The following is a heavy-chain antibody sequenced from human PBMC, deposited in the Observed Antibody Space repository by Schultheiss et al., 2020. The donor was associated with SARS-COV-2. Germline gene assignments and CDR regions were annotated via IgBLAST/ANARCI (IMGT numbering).Heavy chain of an antibody. J-gene: IGHJ6*02. CDR1: GGSISSGSYY. CDR2: IYHSGST. CDR3: ARGSFRGYDYYYYYGMDV. V-gene: IGHV4-30-2*05. Sequence: SETLSLTFTVSGGSISSGSYYWSWIRQPPGKGLEWIGEIYHSGSTYYNPSLKSRVTISVDTSKNQFSLKLSSVTAADTAVYYCARGSFRGYDYYYYYGMDVWGQGTTVTVSS. D-gene: IGHD5-12*01.